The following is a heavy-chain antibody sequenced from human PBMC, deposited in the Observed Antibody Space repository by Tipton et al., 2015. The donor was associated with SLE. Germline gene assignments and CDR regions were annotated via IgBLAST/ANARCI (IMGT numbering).Heavy chain of an antibody. CDR1: GGTISSYY. CDR3: ARKRGDRVGLDY. J-gene: IGHJ4*02. Sequence: TLSLTCIVSGGTISSYYWTWVRQPPGKGLEWIGYISYSGSTNYNPSLKSRVTISLDTSKNQFSLNLRSVTAADTAVYYCARKRGDRVGLDYWGQGTPVTVSS. V-gene: IGHV4-59*01. CDR2: ISYSGST. D-gene: IGHD3-10*01.